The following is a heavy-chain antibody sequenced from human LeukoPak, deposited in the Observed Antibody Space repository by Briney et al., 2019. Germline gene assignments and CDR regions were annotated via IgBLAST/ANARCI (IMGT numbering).Heavy chain of an antibody. CDR2: IYYSGST. CDR1: GGSISSYY. V-gene: IGHV4-59*01. D-gene: IGHD3-22*01. Sequence: SETLSLTCTVSGGSISSYYWSWIRQPPGKGLEWIGYIYYSGSTNYNPSLKSRVTISVDTSKNQFSLKLSSVTAADTAVYYCAREIIVVVSPTDYYYYMDVWGKGTTVTISS. CDR3: AREIIVVVSPTDYYYYMDV. J-gene: IGHJ6*03.